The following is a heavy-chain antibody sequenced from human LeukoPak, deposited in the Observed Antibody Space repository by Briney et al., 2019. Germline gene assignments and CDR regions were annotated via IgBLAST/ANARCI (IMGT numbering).Heavy chain of an antibody. CDR3: VRRASYYDGLDY. CDR1: GYSFTSNW. V-gene: IGHV5-51*01. Sequence: GESLKISCKGSGYSFTSNWIGWVRQMPGKGLEWMGLIYPDDFDTTYSPSFQGQVSISADESISTAYLQWSSLKTSDTAMYYCVRRASYYDGLDYWGQGTLVTVSS. CDR2: IYPDDFDT. J-gene: IGHJ4*02. D-gene: IGHD3-22*01.